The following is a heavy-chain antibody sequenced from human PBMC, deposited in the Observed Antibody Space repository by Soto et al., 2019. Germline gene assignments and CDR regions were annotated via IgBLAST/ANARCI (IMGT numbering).Heavy chain of an antibody. J-gene: IGHJ4*02. Sequence: QVQLQESGPGLVKPSQTLSLTCTVSGGSISSGDYYWSWIRQPPGKGLEWIGYIYYSGSTYYNPSLKSRGTISGGTVQNQFPPKAGSVTAAGTGVYFCARGCRGGSCYGVYFDYWGQGTLVTVSS. D-gene: IGHD2-15*01. CDR1: GGSISSGDYY. CDR2: IYYSGST. V-gene: IGHV4-30-4*01. CDR3: ARGCRGGSCYGVYFDY.